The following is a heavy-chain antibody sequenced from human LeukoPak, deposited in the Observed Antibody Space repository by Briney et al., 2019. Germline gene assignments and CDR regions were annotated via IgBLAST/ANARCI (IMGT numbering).Heavy chain of an antibody. D-gene: IGHD6-13*01. Sequence: ASVKVSCKASGYTFTSYGISWVRQAPGQGLEWMGWISAYNGNTNYAQKLQGRVTTTTDTSTSTAYMELRSLRSDDTAVYYCARVFRHGQQLGPADYWGQGTLVTVSS. CDR2: ISAYNGNT. CDR1: GYTFTSYG. J-gene: IGHJ4*02. CDR3: ARVFRHGQQLGPADY. V-gene: IGHV1-18*01.